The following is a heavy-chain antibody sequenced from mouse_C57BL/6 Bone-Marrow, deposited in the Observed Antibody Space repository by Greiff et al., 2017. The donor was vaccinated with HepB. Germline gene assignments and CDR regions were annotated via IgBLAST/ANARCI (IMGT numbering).Heavy chain of an antibody. D-gene: IGHD1-2*01. J-gene: IGHJ1*03. CDR3: ARSPLLRRWYFDV. CDR1: GFNIKNTY. Sequence: EVKLVESVAELVRPGASVKLSCTASGFNIKNTYMHWVKQRPEQGLEWIGRIDPANGNTKYAPKFQGKATITADTSSNTAYLQLSSLTSEDTAIYYCARSPLLRRWYFDVWGTGTTVTVSS. CDR2: IDPANGNT. V-gene: IGHV14-3*01.